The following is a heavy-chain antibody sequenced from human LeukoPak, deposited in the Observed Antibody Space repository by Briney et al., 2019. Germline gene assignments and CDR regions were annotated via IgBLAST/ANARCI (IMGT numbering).Heavy chain of an antibody. CDR3: TASVGSTWYAPDDY. CDR2: IYRDGAT. CDR1: GFTVSNNY. D-gene: IGHD6-13*01. V-gene: IGHV3-66*01. Sequence: GGSLRLSCEASGFTVSNNYITWVRQAPGKGLEWVSIIYRDGATYYASSVKGRLIVSRDNSRHTVSLQMNSLRAEDTAVYYCTASVGSTWYAPDDYWGQGTLVTVSS. J-gene: IGHJ4*02.